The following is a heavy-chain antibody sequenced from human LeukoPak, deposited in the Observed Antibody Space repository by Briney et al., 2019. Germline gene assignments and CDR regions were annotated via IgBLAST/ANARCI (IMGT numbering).Heavy chain of an antibody. J-gene: IGHJ4*02. CDR2: IGTAGDT. CDR1: GFTFSSYD. D-gene: IGHD3-10*01. V-gene: IGHV3-13*03. CDR3: ARVPHAMVRGVIITEFYFDY. Sequence: PGGSLRLSCAACGFTFSSYDMHWVRQATGKGLEWVSAIGTAGDTYYPGSVKGQFTISRDNAKNSLYLQMNSLRAEDTAVYYCARVPHAMVRGVIITEFYFDYWGQGTLVTVSS.